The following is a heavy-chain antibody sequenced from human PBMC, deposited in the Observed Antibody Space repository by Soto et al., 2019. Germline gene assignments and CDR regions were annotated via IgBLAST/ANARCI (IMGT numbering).Heavy chain of an antibody. V-gene: IGHV3-48*03. J-gene: IGHJ2*01. Sequence: EVQLVGSGGGLVQPGGSLRLSCAASGFTFSSYEMNWVRQAPGKGLEWVSYISSSGSTIYYADSVKGRFTISRDNAKNSLYLQMNSLRAEDTAVYYCARDLVVVVAATPRWYFDLWGRGTLVTVSS. CDR1: GFTFSSYE. CDR2: ISSSGSTI. D-gene: IGHD2-15*01. CDR3: ARDLVVVVAATPRWYFDL.